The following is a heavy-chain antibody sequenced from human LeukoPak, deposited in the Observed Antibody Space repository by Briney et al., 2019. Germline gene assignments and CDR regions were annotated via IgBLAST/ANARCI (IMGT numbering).Heavy chain of an antibody. CDR1: GFIFSDFY. J-gene: IGHJ4*02. Sequence: PGGSLRLSCAGSGFIFSDFYINWIRQSPGKGPEWLAYISPDGSYTTYGDSVKGRFVISRDNAKNSVSLQINSLRVEDTALYFCASDQVSGVFDYWGQGARVTVS. CDR3: ASDQVSGVFDY. V-gene: IGHV3-11*05. D-gene: IGHD5/OR15-5a*01. CDR2: ISPDGSYT.